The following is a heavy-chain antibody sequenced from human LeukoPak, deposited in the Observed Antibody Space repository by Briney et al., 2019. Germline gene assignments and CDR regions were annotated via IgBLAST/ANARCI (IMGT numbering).Heavy chain of an antibody. J-gene: IGHJ4*02. CDR3: ARENCGGMMAVDY. CDR2: IKQDGSEK. CDR1: GFTFSSYW. Sequence: QPGGSLRLSCAASGFTFSSYWMSWVRQAPGKGLEWVANIKQDGSEKYYVDSVKGRFTISRDNAKNSLYLQMNSLRAEDTAVYYCARENCGGMMAVDYWGQGTLVTVSS. D-gene: IGHD2-15*01. V-gene: IGHV3-7*01.